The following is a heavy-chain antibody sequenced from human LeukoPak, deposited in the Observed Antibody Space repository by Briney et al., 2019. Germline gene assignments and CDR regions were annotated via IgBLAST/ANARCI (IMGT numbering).Heavy chain of an antibody. CDR2: ISDDETYK. CDR1: GFTFNSYS. V-gene: IGHV3-30-3*01. D-gene: IGHD4-23*01. J-gene: IGHJ4*02. CDR3: ARGGKGVIDY. Sequence: GSLRLSCAASGFTFNSYSMHWARQAPGKGLEWVTAISDDETYKFYADSVKGRFTISRDNSKNTLYLQMNSLRAEDTAVYYCARGGKGVIDYWGQGTLVTVSS.